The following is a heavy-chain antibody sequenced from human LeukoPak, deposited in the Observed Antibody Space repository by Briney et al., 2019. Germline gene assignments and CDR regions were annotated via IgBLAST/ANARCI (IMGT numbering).Heavy chain of an antibody. Sequence: SETLALTCTVSGGSISSYYWSWIRQHPAKGLEWIGYIYYSGSTYYNPSLKSRVTISVDTSKNQFSLKLSSVTAADTAVYYCARGFDILTGFRAENTNWFDPWGQGTLVTVSS. J-gene: IGHJ5*02. CDR1: GGSISSYY. CDR3: ARGFDILTGFRAENTNWFDP. V-gene: IGHV4-59*06. D-gene: IGHD3-9*01. CDR2: IYYSGST.